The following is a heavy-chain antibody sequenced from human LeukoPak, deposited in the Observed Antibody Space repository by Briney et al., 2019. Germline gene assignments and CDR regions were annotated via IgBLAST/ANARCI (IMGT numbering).Heavy chain of an antibody. V-gene: IGHV1-18*01. CDR3: TRDRYYNILTGFRRSDGFDI. D-gene: IGHD3-9*01. CDR2: IRGYNGDT. J-gene: IGHJ3*02. Sequence: ASVKVSCKASGYTFSSYHIAWVRQAPGQGLEWMGWIRGYNGDTNYAQNFQGRVTMTTDTSTNTAYMELRSLRSDDTAVYYCTRDRYYNILTGFRRSDGFDIWGQGTMVTVSS. CDR1: GYTFSSYH.